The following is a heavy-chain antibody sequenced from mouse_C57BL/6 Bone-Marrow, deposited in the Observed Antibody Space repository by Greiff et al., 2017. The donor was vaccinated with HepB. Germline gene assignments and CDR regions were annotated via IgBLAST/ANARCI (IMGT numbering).Heavy chain of an antibody. CDR1: GYSFTGYY. D-gene: IGHD4-1*01. CDR3: ARLGSSWFAY. Sequence: EVQVVESGPELVKPGASVKISCKASGYSFTGYYMNWVKQSPEKSLEWIGEINPSTGGTTYNQKFKAKATLTVDKSSSTAYMQLKSLTSEDSAVYYCARLGSSWFAYWGQGTLVTVSA. CDR2: INPSTGGT. V-gene: IGHV1-42*01. J-gene: IGHJ3*01.